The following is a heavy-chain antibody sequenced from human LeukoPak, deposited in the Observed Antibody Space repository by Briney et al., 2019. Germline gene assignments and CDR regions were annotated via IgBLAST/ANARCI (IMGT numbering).Heavy chain of an antibody. D-gene: IGHD1-26*01. V-gene: IGHV1-46*01. Sequence: ASVKVSCKASGYTFIGYFMNWVRQAPGQGLEWMGIINPSGGSTSYAQKFQGRVTMTRDTSTSTVYMELSSLRSEDTAVYYCVRGRGELLDYWGQGTLVTVSS. CDR2: INPSGGST. CDR1: GYTFIGYF. J-gene: IGHJ4*02. CDR3: VRGRGELLDY.